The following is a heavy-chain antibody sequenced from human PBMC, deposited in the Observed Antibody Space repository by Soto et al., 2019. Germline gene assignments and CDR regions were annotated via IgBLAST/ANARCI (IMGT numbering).Heavy chain of an antibody. CDR2: IWSDGTKE. D-gene: IGHD2-2*01. J-gene: IGHJ5*02. V-gene: IGHV3-33*01. CDR1: GLPFSASG. Sequence: QAQLVESGGGVVQPGRSLRLSCEASGLPFSASGMHWVRQAPGKGLEWVAMIWSDGTKEYYAESVKGRFTITRDNFKHFVFLQMDSLRAEDTALYYCGRDKATTSLDTWGQGNMFTVSS. CDR3: GRDKATTSLDT.